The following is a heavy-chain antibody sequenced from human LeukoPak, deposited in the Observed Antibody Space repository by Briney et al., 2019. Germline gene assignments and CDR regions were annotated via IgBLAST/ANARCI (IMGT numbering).Heavy chain of an antibody. CDR2: IRTSDPTI. D-gene: IGHD3-3*02. J-gene: IGHJ4*02. V-gene: IGHV3-48*01. CDR3: ARDHLWAFDH. CDR1: GFIFSSYS. Sequence: PGGSLRLSCVASGFIFSSYSMNWVRQAPGKGLEWISYIRTSDPTIYYADSVKGRFTISRDNAKNSLYLQMDSLRAEDTAVYYCARDHLWAFDHWGQGTLVTVSS.